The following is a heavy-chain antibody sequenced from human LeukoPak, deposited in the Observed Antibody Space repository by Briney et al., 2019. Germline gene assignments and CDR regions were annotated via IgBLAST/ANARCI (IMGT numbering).Heavy chain of an antibody. Sequence: GGSLRLSCVGSGFTFSDAWMSWVRQAPGKGLEWVGRIKSKSDGGTIDYAAPVKGRFTISRDDSRNTLYLQMNSLKTEDTAVYYCTMRRQDGWWGQGTLVTVS. CDR1: GFTFSDAW. CDR3: TMRRQDGW. CDR2: IKSKSDGGTI. J-gene: IGHJ4*02. D-gene: IGHD2-15*01. V-gene: IGHV3-15*01.